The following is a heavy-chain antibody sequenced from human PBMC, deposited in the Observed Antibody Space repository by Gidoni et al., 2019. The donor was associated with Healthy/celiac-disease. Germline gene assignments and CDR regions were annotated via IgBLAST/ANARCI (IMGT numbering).Heavy chain of an antibody. V-gene: IGHV3-43D*04. Sequence: EVQLVESGGVVVQPGGSLRLSCAACGVTFDDYAMHWVRQAPGKGLAWVSLISCDGGSTYYADSVKGRFPISRDNSKNSLYLPMNSLRAEDTALYYCAKGGGSQTSINYYYYYMDVWGKGTTVTVSS. CDR3: AKGGGSQTSINYYYYYMDV. CDR1: GVTFDDYA. J-gene: IGHJ6*03. D-gene: IGHD2-15*01. CDR2: ISCDGGST.